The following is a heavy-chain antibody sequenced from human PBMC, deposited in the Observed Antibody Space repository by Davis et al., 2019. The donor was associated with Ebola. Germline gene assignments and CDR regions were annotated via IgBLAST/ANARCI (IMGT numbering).Heavy chain of an antibody. D-gene: IGHD6-13*01. CDR2: INHSGST. CDR1: GGSFSGYY. V-gene: IGHV4-34*01. Sequence: PSETLSLTCAVYGGSFSGYYWSWIRQPPGKGLEWIGEINHSGSTNYNPSLKSRVTISVDTSKNQFSLKLSSVTAADTAVYYCARVSHSGSSWYLTYWGQGTLVTVSS. J-gene: IGHJ4*02. CDR3: ARVSHSGSSWYLTY.